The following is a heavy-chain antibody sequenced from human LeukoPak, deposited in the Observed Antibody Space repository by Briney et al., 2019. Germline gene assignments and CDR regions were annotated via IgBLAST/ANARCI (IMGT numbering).Heavy chain of an antibody. CDR1: GYTFTSYY. V-gene: IGHV1-46*01. CDR3: ARDLYGSSSWPNFDY. Sequence: ASVKVSCKASGYTFTSYYMHWVRQAPGQGLEWMGIINPSGGSTSYAQKFQGRVTMTRDTSTSTVYMELSRLRSDDTAVYYCARDLYGSSSWPNFDYWGQGTLVTVSS. D-gene: IGHD6-13*01. CDR2: INPSGGST. J-gene: IGHJ4*02.